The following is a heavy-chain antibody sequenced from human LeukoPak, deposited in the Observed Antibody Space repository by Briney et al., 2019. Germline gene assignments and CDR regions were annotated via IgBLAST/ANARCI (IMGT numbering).Heavy chain of an antibody. D-gene: IGHD5-12*01. V-gene: IGHV4-34*01. Sequence: SETLSLTCAVYGGSFSGYYWSWIRQPPGKGLEWIGEINHSGSTNYNPSLKSRVTISVDTSKNQFSLKLSSVTAADTAVYYCARGHWDIVATIDYYGMDVWGQGTTVTVSS. CDR1: GGSFSGYY. CDR3: ARGHWDIVATIDYYGMDV. J-gene: IGHJ6*02. CDR2: INHSGST.